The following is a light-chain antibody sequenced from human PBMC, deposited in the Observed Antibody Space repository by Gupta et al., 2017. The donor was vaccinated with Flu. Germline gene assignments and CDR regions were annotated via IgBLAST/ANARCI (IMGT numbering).Light chain of an antibody. J-gene: IGLJ3*02. CDR3: SSYTSSSTLRGV. CDR1: SSDVGGYNY. Sequence: QSALTQPASVSGSPGQSTTISCTGTSSDVGGYNYVSWYQQHPGKAPKLMIYEVSNRPSGVSNRFSGSKSGNTASLTISGLQAEDEADYYCSSYTSSSTLRGVFGGGTKLTVL. CDR2: EVS. V-gene: IGLV2-14*01.